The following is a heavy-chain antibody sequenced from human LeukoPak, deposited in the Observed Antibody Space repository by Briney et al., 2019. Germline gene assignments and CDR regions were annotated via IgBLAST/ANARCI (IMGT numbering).Heavy chain of an antibody. V-gene: IGHV6-1*01. Sequence: SQTLSLTCAISGDSVSSSSAAWNWIRQSPSRGLEWLGRTYYRSKWYNDYAVSVKSRITINPDTSKNQFSLQLNSVTPEDTAMYYCARLPGYSSGWYGVYWGQGTLVTVSS. CDR2: TYYRSKWYN. J-gene: IGHJ4*02. CDR1: GDSVSSSSAA. CDR3: ARLPGYSSGWYGVY. D-gene: IGHD6-19*01.